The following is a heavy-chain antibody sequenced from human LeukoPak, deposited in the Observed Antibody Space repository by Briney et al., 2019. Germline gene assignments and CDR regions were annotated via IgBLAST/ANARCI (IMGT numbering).Heavy chain of an antibody. J-gene: IGHJ4*02. D-gene: IGHD4-17*01. V-gene: IGHV1-69*04. CDR1: GGTFSSYA. Sequence: ASVKVSCTASGGTFSSYAISWVRQAPGQGLEWMGRIIPILGIANYAQKFQGRVTITADKSTSTAYMELSSLRSEDTAVYYCARASTVTTGNGYWGQGTLVTVSS. CDR2: IIPILGIA. CDR3: ARASTVTTGNGY.